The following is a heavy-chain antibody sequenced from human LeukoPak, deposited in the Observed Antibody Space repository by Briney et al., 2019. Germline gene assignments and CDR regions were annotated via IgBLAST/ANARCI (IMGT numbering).Heavy chain of an antibody. D-gene: IGHD4-17*01. V-gene: IGHV4-31*03. CDR1: GGSISSGGYY. CDR2: IYYSGST. Sequence: SETLSLTCTVSGGSISSGGYYWSWIRQHPGKGLEWIGYIYYSGSTYYNPSLKSRVTISVDTSKNQFSLKLSSVTAADTAVYYCARFLGGTTVTTSDYFDYWGQGTLVTVSS. J-gene: IGHJ4*02. CDR3: ARFLGGTTVTTSDYFDY.